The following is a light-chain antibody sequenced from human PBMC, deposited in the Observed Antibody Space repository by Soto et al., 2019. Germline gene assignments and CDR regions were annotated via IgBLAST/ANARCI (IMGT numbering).Light chain of an antibody. CDR1: QSISTY. Sequence: DIQMTQAPSSLSASVGDRVTVTCRASQSISTYLNWYQHKPGKAPKVLIYAVSSLQSEVPSRFSGSGSGTDFTLTITSLQPEDSATYYCQHSYGTPRTFGQGTKVEIK. CDR3: QHSYGTPRT. V-gene: IGKV1-39*01. J-gene: IGKJ1*01. CDR2: AVS.